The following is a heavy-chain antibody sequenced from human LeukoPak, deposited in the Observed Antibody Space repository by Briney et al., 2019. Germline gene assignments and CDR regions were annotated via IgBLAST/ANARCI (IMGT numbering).Heavy chain of an antibody. CDR1: GFTFSNYA. CDR2: IRGSGTST. J-gene: IGHJ1*01. V-gene: IGHV3-23*01. Sequence: GGSLRLSCVGSGFTFSNYAMMWVRQTQGKRLEWVSAIRGSGTSTFYADSVRGRFTIFRDNFKNTVYLQMNNLRADDSAVYYCARDPNGDYIGAFDFQRWGLGTQVTVSS. CDR3: ARDPNGDYIGAFDFQR. D-gene: IGHD4-17*01.